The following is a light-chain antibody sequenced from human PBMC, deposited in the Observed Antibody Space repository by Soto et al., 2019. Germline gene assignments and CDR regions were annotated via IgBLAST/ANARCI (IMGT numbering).Light chain of an antibody. V-gene: IGLV2-23*02. CDR1: SSDVGSHNL. J-gene: IGLJ1*01. CDR3: CSYAGSSTFYV. CDR2: EVS. Sequence: QSVLTQPASVSGSPGQSITISCTGTSSDVGSHNLVSWYQQHPGKAPKLMIYEVSKRPSGVSNRFSGSKSGNTASLTISGLQAEDEADYYCCSYAGSSTFYVFGTGTKLTVL.